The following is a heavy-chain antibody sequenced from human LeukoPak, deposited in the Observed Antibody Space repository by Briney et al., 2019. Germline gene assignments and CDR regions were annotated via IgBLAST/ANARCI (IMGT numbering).Heavy chain of an antibody. J-gene: IGHJ3*02. CDR1: GFTFSSYS. CDR3: ARSKLDPAGAFDI. CDR2: ISSSSSYI. Sequence: PGGSLRLSCAASGFTFSSYSMNWVRQAPGKGLDWVSSISSSSSYIYYADSVKGRFTISRDNAKNSLYLQMNSLRAEDTAVYYCARSKLDPAGAFDIWGQGTMVTVSS. D-gene: IGHD1-1*01. V-gene: IGHV3-21*01.